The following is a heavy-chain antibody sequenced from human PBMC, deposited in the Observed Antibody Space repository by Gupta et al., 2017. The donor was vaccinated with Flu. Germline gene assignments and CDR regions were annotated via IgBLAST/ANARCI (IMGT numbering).Heavy chain of an antibody. CDR2: INTYSGAT. CDR3: VTMGAKTLDI. J-gene: IGHJ4*02. CDR1: GYTFTDYD. D-gene: IGHD3-16*01. V-gene: IGHV1-2*04. Sequence: GYTFTDYDIHWGRQAPGQGPEWMGWINTYSGATKYAQKFEGWVTMTRDTSSRTAYLDLRRLRSDDTAVYHCVTMGAKTLDIWGQGTLVNVYS.